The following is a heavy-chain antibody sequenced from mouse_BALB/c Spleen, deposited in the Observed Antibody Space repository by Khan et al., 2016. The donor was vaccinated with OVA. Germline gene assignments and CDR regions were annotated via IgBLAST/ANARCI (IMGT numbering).Heavy chain of an antibody. CDR1: GYTFTSYW. Sequence: VELVESGAELAKPGASVKMSCKASGYTFTSYWMHWIKQRPGQGLEWIGYINPTSGYTDYNQKFKDKATLTADKSSSTAYMQLSSLTSDDSAVYYCARDRIDYWGQGTALTVS. CDR2: INPTSGYT. J-gene: IGHJ2*01. CDR3: ARDRIDY. V-gene: IGHV1-7*01.